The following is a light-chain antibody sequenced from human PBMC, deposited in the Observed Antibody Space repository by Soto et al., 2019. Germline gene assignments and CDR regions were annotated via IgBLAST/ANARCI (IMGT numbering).Light chain of an antibody. CDR1: QSVSSSY. V-gene: IGKV3-20*01. CDR2: GAS. J-gene: IGKJ4*01. CDR3: QQYGSSPLT. Sequence: DIVLTQSPGTLSLSPWERATLSSSASQSVSSSYLAWYQQKPGQAPRLLIYGASSRATGIPDRFSGSGSGTDFTLTISRLAPEDVAVYYCQQYGSSPLTFGGGTKVDIK.